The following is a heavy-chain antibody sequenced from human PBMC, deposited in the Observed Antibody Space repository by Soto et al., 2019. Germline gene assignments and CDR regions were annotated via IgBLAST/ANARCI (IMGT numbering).Heavy chain of an antibody. Sequence: GGSLRLSCAASGFTFSSYAMSWVRQAPGKGLEWVSAISGSGGSTYYADSVKGRFTISRDNSKNTLYLQMNSLRAEDTAVYYCAKPTHRPSSGWYVYDYWGQGTLVTVSS. CDR3: AKPTHRPSSGWYVYDY. V-gene: IGHV3-23*01. J-gene: IGHJ4*02. CDR1: GFTFSSYA. CDR2: ISGSGGST. D-gene: IGHD6-19*01.